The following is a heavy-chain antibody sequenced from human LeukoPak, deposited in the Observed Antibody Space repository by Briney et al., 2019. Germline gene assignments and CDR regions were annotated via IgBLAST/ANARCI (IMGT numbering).Heavy chain of an antibody. J-gene: IGHJ4*02. D-gene: IGHD2-15*01. V-gene: IGHV1-8*02. Sequence: ASVRVSCKASGYTFTNYGFSWVRQATGQGLEWMGWMNPNSGNTGYAQKFQGRVTMTRNTSISTAYMELSSLRSEDTAVYYCARAGGYCGRISCPYYFDYWGQGSLVAVSS. CDR1: GYTFTNYG. CDR2: MNPNSGNT. CDR3: ARAGGYCGRISCPYYFDY.